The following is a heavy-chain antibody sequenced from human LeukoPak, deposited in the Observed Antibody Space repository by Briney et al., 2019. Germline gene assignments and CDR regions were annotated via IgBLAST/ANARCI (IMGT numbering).Heavy chain of an antibody. D-gene: IGHD6-13*01. CDR3: ARDGYTNNWYYFDY. V-gene: IGHV4-39*07. CDR2: IYYNGNT. Sequence: SETLSLTCTVSGGSISSSSYYWGWIRQPPGKGLEWIGSIYYNGNTYYSPSLKGRVTLSADTSKNLFSLKLNSVTAADTAVYYCARDGYTNNWYYFDYWGQGTLVTVSS. CDR1: GGSISSSSYY. J-gene: IGHJ4*02.